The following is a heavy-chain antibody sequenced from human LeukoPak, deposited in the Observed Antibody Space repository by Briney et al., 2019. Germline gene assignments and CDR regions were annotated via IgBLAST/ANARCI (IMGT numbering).Heavy chain of an antibody. CDR2: ISASGGST. V-gene: IGHV3-23*01. J-gene: IGHJ4*02. CDR3: ARWYSSGWYSDY. Sequence: GGSLRLSCAASGFTFSSSARSWVRQVPGKGLEWFSGISASGGSTYYADSVRGRFTISRDNSKNTLYAQMNSLRAEDTAVYYCARWYSSGWYSDYWGQGTLVTVSS. D-gene: IGHD6-19*01. CDR1: GFTFSSSA.